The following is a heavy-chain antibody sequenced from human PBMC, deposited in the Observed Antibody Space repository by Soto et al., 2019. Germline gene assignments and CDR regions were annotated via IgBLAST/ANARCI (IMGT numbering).Heavy chain of an antibody. Sequence: ASVKVSCKASGYTFTSCGISWVRQAPGQGLEWMGWISAYNGNTNYAQKLQGRVTMTTDTSTSTAYMELRSLRSDDTAVYYCARATSESSSGWLYYFDYWGQGTLVTVSS. J-gene: IGHJ4*02. CDR2: ISAYNGNT. CDR3: ARATSESSSGWLYYFDY. D-gene: IGHD6-19*01. CDR1: GYTFTSCG. V-gene: IGHV1-18*01.